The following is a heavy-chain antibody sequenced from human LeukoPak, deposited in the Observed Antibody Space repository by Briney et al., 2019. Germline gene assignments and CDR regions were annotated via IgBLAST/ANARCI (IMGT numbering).Heavy chain of an antibody. CDR1: GYTFTSYG. Sequence: ASVKVSCKASGYTFTSYGISWVRQAPGQGLEWMGGIIPIFGTANYAQKFQGRVTMTRNTSISTAYMELSSLRSEDTAVYYCLTYYYDSSGFDYWGQGTLVTVSS. D-gene: IGHD3-22*01. V-gene: IGHV1-69*05. CDR2: IIPIFGTA. CDR3: LTYYYDSSGFDY. J-gene: IGHJ4*02.